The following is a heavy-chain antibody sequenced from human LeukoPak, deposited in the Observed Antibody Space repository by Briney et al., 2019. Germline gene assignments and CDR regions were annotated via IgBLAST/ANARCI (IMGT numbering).Heavy chain of an antibody. CDR2: ISSSGSTI. CDR3: ARRRYCSSTSCYTSVQSYYYYGMDV. J-gene: IGHJ6*02. D-gene: IGHD2-2*02. Sequence: PGGSLRLSCAASGFTFSDYYMSWIRQAPGKGLEWVSYISSSGSTIYHADSVKGRFTISRDNAKNSLYLQMNSLRAEDTAVYYCARRRYCSSTSCYTSVQSYYYYGMDVWGQGTTVTVSS. V-gene: IGHV3-11*01. CDR1: GFTFSDYY.